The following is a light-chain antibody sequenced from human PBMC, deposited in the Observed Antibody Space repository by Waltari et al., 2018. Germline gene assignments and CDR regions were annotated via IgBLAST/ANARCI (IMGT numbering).Light chain of an antibody. CDR2: GAP. J-gene: IGKJ1*01. V-gene: IGKV3-20*01. CDR1: QRVRRA. CDR3: QHYLRLPVT. Sequence: EIVLTKSPGTLSLSLGERSTLYCWASQRVRRALAWCLQKPGHAPRLLIYGAPTMATGITDRFSGSGSVTDFSLTISRLEPDDFAVYYCQHYLRLPVTFGQGTTVEI.